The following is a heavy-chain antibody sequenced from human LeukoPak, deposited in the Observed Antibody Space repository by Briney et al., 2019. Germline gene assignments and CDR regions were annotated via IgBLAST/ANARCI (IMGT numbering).Heavy chain of an antibody. J-gene: IGHJ4*02. Sequence: GGSLRLSCVASGFTVDTYWMSWVRQAPGKGLDWVTHIKEDGTRKYYVDSVRGRFTISRDNAKNSLFLQMNSLRVEDTAVFYCVAWGSLVVWGQGTLVTVSS. CDR3: VAWGSLVV. CDR2: IKEDGTRK. CDR1: GFTVDTYW. V-gene: IGHV3-7*01. D-gene: IGHD3-16*01.